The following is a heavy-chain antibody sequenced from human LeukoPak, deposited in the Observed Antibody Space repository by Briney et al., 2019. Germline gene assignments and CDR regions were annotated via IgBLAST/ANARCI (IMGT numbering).Heavy chain of an antibody. Sequence: GGSLRLSCVASGFTFSRFNMHCVRQAPGKGLEWVALIWYDGNDTFYADAVRGRFTISRDDSKNTVYLQMNSLRAEDTAFYYCARGFLDFDFWGHGTLVTVSS. CDR2: IWYDGNDT. D-gene: IGHD3-3*01. CDR1: GFTFSRFN. CDR3: ARGFLDFDF. V-gene: IGHV3-33*01. J-gene: IGHJ4*01.